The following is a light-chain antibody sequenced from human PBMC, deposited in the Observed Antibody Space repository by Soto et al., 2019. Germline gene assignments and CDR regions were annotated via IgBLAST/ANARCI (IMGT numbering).Light chain of an antibody. CDR2: GAS. CDR3: QQYNSWPPSYT. J-gene: IGKJ2*01. CDR1: QSVSNY. V-gene: IGKV3-15*01. Sequence: EIVMTQSPATLSVSLGDRATLSCRASQSVSNYLAWYQQKPGQAPRLLIYGASTRATGIPARFSGSGSETDFTLTISSLQSEDFDVYYCQQYNSWPPSYTFGQGTKLEIK.